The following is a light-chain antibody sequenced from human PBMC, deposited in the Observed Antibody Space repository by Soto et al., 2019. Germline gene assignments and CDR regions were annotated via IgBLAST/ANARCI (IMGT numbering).Light chain of an antibody. CDR1: SSNIGNNY. Sequence: QSVLTQPPSVSAAPGQKVTISCSGSSSNIGNNYVSWYQQLPGTAPKLLIYDNSKRPSGIPDRFSGSKSGTSATLGITGLQTGDEADYYCGTWDSSLSAGVFGGGTKRTVL. CDR3: GTWDSSLSAGV. CDR2: DNS. V-gene: IGLV1-51*01. J-gene: IGLJ2*01.